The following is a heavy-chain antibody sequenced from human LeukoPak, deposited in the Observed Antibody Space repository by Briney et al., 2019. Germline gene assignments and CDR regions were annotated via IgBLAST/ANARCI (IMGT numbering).Heavy chain of an antibody. Sequence: ASVKVSCKVSGYTLTELSMHWVRQAPGKGLEWMGGFDPEDGETFYAQKFQGRVTMTEDTSTDTAYMELSSLRSEDTAVYYCATDYYYNSSGSYYTVDYWGQGTLVTVSS. CDR1: GYTLTELS. V-gene: IGHV1-24*01. D-gene: IGHD3-22*01. CDR2: FDPEDGET. J-gene: IGHJ4*02. CDR3: ATDYYYNSSGSYYTVDY.